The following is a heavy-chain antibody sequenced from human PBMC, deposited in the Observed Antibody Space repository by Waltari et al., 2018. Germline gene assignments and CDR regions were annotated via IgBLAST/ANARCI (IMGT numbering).Heavy chain of an antibody. CDR3: ARSSGWIKSFDY. CDR2: INHSGST. D-gene: IGHD6-19*01. V-gene: IGHV4-34*01. Sequence: QVQLQQWGAGLLKPSETLSLTCAVYGGSFSGYYWSWIRQPPGKGLEWIGEINHSGSTNYNPSLKSRVTISVDTSKNQFSLKLSSVTAADTAVYYCARSSGWIKSFDYWGQGTLVTVSS. J-gene: IGHJ4*02. CDR1: GGSFSGYY.